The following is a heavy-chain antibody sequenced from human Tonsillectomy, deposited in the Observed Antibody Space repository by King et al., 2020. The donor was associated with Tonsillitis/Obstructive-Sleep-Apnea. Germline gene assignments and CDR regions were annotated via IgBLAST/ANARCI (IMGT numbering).Heavy chain of an antibody. J-gene: IGHJ3*02. Sequence: QLQESGPGLVKPSETLSLTCTVSGGSISSSSYYWGWIRQPPGKGLEWIGSIYYSGSTYYNPSLKSRVTISVDTSKNQFSLKLSSVTAADTAVDLCASGGLRWSCDAFDIWGQGTMVTVSS. CDR1: GGSISSSSYY. CDR2: IYYSGST. V-gene: IGHV4-39*01. CDR3: ASGGLRWSCDAFDI. D-gene: IGHD4-23*01.